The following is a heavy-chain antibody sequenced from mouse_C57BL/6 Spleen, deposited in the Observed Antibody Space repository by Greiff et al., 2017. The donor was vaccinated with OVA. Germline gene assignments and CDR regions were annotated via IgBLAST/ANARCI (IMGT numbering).Heavy chain of an antibody. CDR2: IWTGGGT. V-gene: IGHV2-9-1*01. D-gene: IGHD1-1*01. CDR3: ARNWEPYVAWFAY. Sequence: VHLVESGPGLVAPSQSLSITCTVSGFSLTSYAISWVRQPPGKGLEWLGVIWTGGGTNYNSAPKSRLSISKDNSKSQVFLKMNSLQTDDTARYYCARNWEPYVAWFAYWGQGTLVTVSA. J-gene: IGHJ3*01. CDR1: GFSLTSYA.